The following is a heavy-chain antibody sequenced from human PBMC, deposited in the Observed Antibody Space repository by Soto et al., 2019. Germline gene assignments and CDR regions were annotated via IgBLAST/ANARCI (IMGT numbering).Heavy chain of an antibody. CDR1: GFHFSIYG. D-gene: IGHD3-22*01. Sequence: RGSPRLSHAASGFHFSIYGMPRFRQPPGKGLEWVAVISYDGSNKYYADSVKGRFNISRDNSKNTLYLQMNSLRDEDTAVYYCAKESPEIDSTGYSDDYWGQGTLVSVFS. CDR3: AKESPEIDSTGYSDDY. CDR2: ISYDGSNK. V-gene: IGHV3-30*18. J-gene: IGHJ4*02.